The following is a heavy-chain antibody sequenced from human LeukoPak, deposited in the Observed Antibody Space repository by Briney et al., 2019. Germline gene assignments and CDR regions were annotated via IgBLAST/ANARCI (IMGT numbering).Heavy chain of an antibody. Sequence: SETLSLTCTVPGGSISSYYWSWIRQPPGKGLEWIGYIYYSGSTNYNPSLKSRVTISVDTSKNQFSLKLSSVTAADTAVYYCARGGTDCSSTTCYVYWGQGTLVTVSS. CDR1: GGSISSYY. D-gene: IGHD2-2*01. V-gene: IGHV4-59*01. CDR3: ARGGTDCSSTTCYVY. CDR2: IYYSGST. J-gene: IGHJ4*02.